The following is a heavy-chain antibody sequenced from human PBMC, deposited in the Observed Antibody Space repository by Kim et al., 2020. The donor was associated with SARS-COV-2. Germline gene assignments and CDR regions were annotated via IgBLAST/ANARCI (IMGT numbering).Heavy chain of an antibody. CDR3: AKDGRYYDILTGYYPSTYYYYYGMDV. J-gene: IGHJ6*02. D-gene: IGHD3-9*01. CDR2: ISYDGSNK. Sequence: GGSLRLSCAASGFTFSSYGMHWVRQDPGKGLEWVAVISYDGSNKYYADSVKGRFTISRDNSKNTLYLQMNSLRAEDTAVYYCAKDGRYYDILTGYYPSTYYYYYGMDVWGQGTTVTVSS. V-gene: IGHV3-30*18. CDR1: GFTFSSYG.